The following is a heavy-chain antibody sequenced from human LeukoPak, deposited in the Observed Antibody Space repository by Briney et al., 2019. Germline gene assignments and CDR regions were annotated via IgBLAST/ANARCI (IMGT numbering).Heavy chain of an antibody. J-gene: IGHJ5*02. Sequence: ASVKVSCKTSGGTFNNSAISWVRQAPGQGLEWLGGIMPLFGTAGYAQKFQGRVTITKDESTRTVYLELTSLTSDDTTVYYCARDVHGDYGSGWFDPWGQGTLVSVSS. CDR1: GGTFNNSA. CDR2: IMPLFGTA. V-gene: IGHV1-69*05. CDR3: ARDVHGDYGSGWFDP. D-gene: IGHD4-17*01.